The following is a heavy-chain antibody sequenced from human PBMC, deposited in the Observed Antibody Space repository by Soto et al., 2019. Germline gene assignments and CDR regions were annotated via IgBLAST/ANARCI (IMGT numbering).Heavy chain of an antibody. J-gene: IGHJ5*02. V-gene: IGHV4-31*03. CDR3: ARSVFP. CDR2: IYYSGST. Sequence: SETLSLTCTVSGGNISSSSYYWGWISQHPGKGLEWIGYIYYSGSTYYNPSLKSRVTISVDTPKNQFSLKLSSVTAADTAVYYCARSVFPWGQGTLVTVS. CDR1: GGNISSSSYY.